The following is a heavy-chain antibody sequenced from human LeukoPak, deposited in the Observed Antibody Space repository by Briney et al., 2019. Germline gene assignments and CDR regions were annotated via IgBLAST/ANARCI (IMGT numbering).Heavy chain of an antibody. D-gene: IGHD2-2*01. CDR2: INPSGGST. CDR1: GYTFTSYY. J-gene: IGHJ5*02. CDR3: ATGISIYCSSTSCRFDP. V-gene: IGHV1-46*01. Sequence: GASVKVSCKASGYTFTSYYMHWVRQAPGQGLEWMGIINPSGGSTSYAQKFQGRVTMTEDTSTDTAYMELSSLRSEDTAVYYCATGISIYCSSTSCRFDPWGQGTLVTVSS.